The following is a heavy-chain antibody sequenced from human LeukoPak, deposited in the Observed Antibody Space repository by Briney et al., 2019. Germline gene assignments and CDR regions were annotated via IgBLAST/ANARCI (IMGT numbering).Heavy chain of an antibody. V-gene: IGHV4-61*01. CDR1: GGSISSSSYY. Sequence: SETLSLTCTVSGGSISSSSYYWSWIRQPPGKGLEWIGYIYYSGSTNYNPSLKSRVTISVDTSKNQFSLKLSSVTAADTAVYYCARVVGATPRVYYYYYYMDVWGKGTTVTISS. J-gene: IGHJ6*03. D-gene: IGHD1-26*01. CDR3: ARVVGATPRVYYYYYYMDV. CDR2: IYYSGST.